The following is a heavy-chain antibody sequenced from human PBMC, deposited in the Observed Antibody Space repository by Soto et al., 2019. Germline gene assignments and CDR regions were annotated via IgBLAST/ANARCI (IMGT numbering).Heavy chain of an antibody. CDR1: GGTFSSYA. J-gene: IGHJ1*01. D-gene: IGHD1-26*01. CDR3: ARSVGVSYYNLENRWGFQH. Sequence: GASVKVSCKASGGTFSSYAISWVRQAPGQGLEWMGGIIPIFGTANYAQKFQGRVTITADESTSTAYMELSSLRSEDTAVYYCARSVGVSYYNLENRWGFQHWGQGTLVTVSS. V-gene: IGHV1-69*13. CDR2: IIPIFGTA.